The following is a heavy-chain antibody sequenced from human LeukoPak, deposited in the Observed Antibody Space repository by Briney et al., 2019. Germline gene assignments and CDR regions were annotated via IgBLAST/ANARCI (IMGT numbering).Heavy chain of an antibody. CDR3: ARRRVDILTGFDY. Sequence: SETLSLTCAVYGGSFSGYYWCWIRQPPGKGLEWIGEINHSGSTNYNPSLKSRVTISVDTSKNQFSLKLSSVTAADTAVYYCARRRVDILTGFDYWGQGTLVTVSS. V-gene: IGHV4-34*01. CDR1: GGSFSGYY. CDR2: INHSGST. D-gene: IGHD3-9*01. J-gene: IGHJ4*02.